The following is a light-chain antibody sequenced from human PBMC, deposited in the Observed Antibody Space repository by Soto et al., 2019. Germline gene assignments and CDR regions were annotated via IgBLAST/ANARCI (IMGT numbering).Light chain of an antibody. CDR2: EVS. CDR3: TSHTASSTWV. V-gene: IGLV2-14*01. Sequence: QSALTQPASVSGSPGQSITISCTGTSSDVGYDNYVSWFQQHPGKAPKLMIYEVSRRPSGVSNRFSGSKSANTAYLTISGLQAEDEADYYCTSHTASSTWVFGGGTKLTVL. CDR1: SSDVGYDNY. J-gene: IGLJ3*02.